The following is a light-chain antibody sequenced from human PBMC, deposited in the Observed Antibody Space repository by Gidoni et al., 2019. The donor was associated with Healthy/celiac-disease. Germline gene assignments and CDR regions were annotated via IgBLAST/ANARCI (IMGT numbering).Light chain of an antibody. CDR2: GAS. V-gene: IGKV3-20*01. CDR1: QSVSSNY. Sequence: IVLTQSAGTLSLSPGERATLSCRAGQSVSSNYLAWYQQKPGQAPRLLIYGASSRATGIPDRFSGSGSGTDFTLTISRLEPEDFAVYYCQQYGSSPITLGQGTRLEIK. J-gene: IGKJ5*01. CDR3: QQYGSSPIT.